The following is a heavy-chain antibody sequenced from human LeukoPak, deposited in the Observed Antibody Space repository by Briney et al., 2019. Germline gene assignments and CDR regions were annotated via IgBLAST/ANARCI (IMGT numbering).Heavy chain of an antibody. CDR3: ARDRDCTNGVCYYFDY. V-gene: IGHV3-66*01. Sequence: GGSLRLSCAASGFTVSSNYMSWVRQAPGKGLEWVSVIYSGGSTYYADSVKGRFTISRDDSKNTLYLQMNSLRAEDMAVYYCARDRDCTNGVCYYFDYWGQGTLVTVSS. CDR2: IYSGGST. CDR1: GFTVSSNY. D-gene: IGHD2-8*01. J-gene: IGHJ4*02.